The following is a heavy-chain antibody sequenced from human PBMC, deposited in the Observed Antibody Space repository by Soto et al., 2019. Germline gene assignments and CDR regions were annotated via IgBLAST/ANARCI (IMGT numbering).Heavy chain of an antibody. V-gene: IGHV4-34*01. J-gene: IGHJ6*02. Sequence: SETLSLTCAVYCGSFSGYYWSWIRQPPGKGLEWIGEINHSGSTNYNPSLKSRVTISVDTSKNQFSLKLSSVTAADTAVYYCARHRDGYSYGWNYYYYYGMDVWGQGTTVTVSS. CDR1: CGSFSGYY. CDR3: ARHRDGYSYGWNYYYYYGMDV. CDR2: INHSGST. D-gene: IGHD5-18*01.